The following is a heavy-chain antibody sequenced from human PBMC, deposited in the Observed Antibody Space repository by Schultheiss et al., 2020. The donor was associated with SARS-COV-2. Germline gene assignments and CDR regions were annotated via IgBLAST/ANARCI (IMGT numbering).Heavy chain of an antibody. D-gene: IGHD6-13*01. J-gene: IGHJ3*02. CDR2: IYYSGST. CDR1: GGSISSYY. V-gene: IGHV4-59*08. CDR3: ARRAGGKAAAGDAFDI. Sequence: SETLSLTCTVSGGSISSYYWSWIRQPAGKGLEWIGYIYYSGSTNYNPSLKSRVTMSVDTSKNQFSLKLSSVTAADTAVYYCARRAGGKAAAGDAFDIWGQGTMVTVSS.